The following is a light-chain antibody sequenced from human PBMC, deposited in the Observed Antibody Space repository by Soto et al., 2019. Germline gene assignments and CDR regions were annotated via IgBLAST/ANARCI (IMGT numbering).Light chain of an antibody. V-gene: IGKV1-17*01. CDR2: DTS. J-gene: IGKJ1*01. Sequence: DIQMAQSPSSLSASVEDRVIITCRASQSISNHLNWYQQKPGKAPKRLIYDTSSLHSGVPSRFSGSGSGTEFTLTISSLQPEDFATYYCLQHNSYPRTFGQGTKVDIK. CDR1: QSISNH. CDR3: LQHNSYPRT.